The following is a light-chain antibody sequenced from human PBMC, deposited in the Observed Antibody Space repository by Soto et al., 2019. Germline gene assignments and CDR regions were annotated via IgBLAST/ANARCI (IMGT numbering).Light chain of an antibody. J-gene: IGKJ1*01. V-gene: IGKV3-20*01. Sequence: EIGLTQSPATLSLSPGERATLSCRASQSVSSYLAWYQQKPGQAPRLLIYDASNRATGIPARFSGSGSGTDFTLTISRLEPEDFAVYYCQQYGSSRRTFGQGTKV. CDR3: QQYGSSRRT. CDR1: QSVSSY. CDR2: DAS.